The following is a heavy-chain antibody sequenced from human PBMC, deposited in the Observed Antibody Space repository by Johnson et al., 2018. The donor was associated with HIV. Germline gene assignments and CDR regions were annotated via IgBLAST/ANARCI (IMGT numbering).Heavy chain of an antibody. Sequence: VQLVESGGGLVKPGGSLRLSCAASGFSFTDAWMNWVRQAPGKGLEWVGRIKSKSDGGTTDYAAPVRGRFTISREDSKNTVYLQMNSLKTEDKAVYYCTTAFQIMVTTGAFDIWGQGTMVTVSS. CDR1: GFSFTDAW. J-gene: IGHJ3*02. CDR2: IKSKSDGGTT. D-gene: IGHD4-17*01. CDR3: TTAFQIMVTTGAFDI. V-gene: IGHV3-15*01.